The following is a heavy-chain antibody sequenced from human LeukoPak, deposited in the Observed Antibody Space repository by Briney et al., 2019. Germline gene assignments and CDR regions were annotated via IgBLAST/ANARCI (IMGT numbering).Heavy chain of an antibody. V-gene: IGHV4-34*01. J-gene: IGHJ5*02. CDR1: GGSFSGYY. CDR2: INHSGST. CDR3: ARHAFSSSWYPVYNWFDP. D-gene: IGHD6-13*01. Sequence: SETLSLTCAVYGGSFSGYYWSWIRQPPGKGLEWIGEINHSGSTNYNPSLKSRVTISVDTSKNQFSLRLSSVTAADTAVYYCARHAFSSSWYPVYNWFDPWGQGTLVTVSS.